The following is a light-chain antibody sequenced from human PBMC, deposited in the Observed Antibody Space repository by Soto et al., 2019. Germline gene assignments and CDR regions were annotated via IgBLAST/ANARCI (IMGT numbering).Light chain of an antibody. Sequence: QSVLTQPPSVSPAPGQKVTISCSGSSSNIGNNYVSWYQQLPGTAPTLLIYDNNKRPSGIPDRFSGSKSGTSATLGITGLQTGDEADYYCGTWDSSLGSGVFGGGTKLTVL. CDR2: DNN. J-gene: IGLJ2*01. V-gene: IGLV1-51*01. CDR1: SSNIGNNY. CDR3: GTWDSSLGSGV.